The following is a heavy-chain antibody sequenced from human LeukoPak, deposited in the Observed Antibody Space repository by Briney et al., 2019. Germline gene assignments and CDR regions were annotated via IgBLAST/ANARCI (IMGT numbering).Heavy chain of an antibody. CDR3: ARQGVVPNKAGWYFDL. J-gene: IGHJ2*01. Sequence: SETLSLTCIVSGASITSSNYFWGWIRQPPGKGLEWMGGFYHSGTIFYSPSLGSRVAISIDTSKNQFSLRLLSVTAADTAVYYCARQGVVPNKAGWYFDLWGRGTLVTVSS. V-gene: IGHV4-39*01. D-gene: IGHD3-10*01. CDR2: FYHSGTI. CDR1: GASITSSNYF.